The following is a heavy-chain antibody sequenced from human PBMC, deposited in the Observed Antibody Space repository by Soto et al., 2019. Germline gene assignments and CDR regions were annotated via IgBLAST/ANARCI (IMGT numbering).Heavy chain of an antibody. Sequence: EVQLLESGGGLVQPGGSLGLACAAPEITFNNHALNWVRRPPGRGLGGFSGVSASGTSTYYADSVKGRFTISRDNSKNTLSLQMNSLRADDTAVYYCAKEHGGGISTITSYFENWGQGTLVTVSS. V-gene: IGHV3-23*01. D-gene: IGHD5-12*01. CDR2: VSASGTST. CDR3: AKEHGGGISTITSYFEN. J-gene: IGHJ4*02. CDR1: EITFNNHA.